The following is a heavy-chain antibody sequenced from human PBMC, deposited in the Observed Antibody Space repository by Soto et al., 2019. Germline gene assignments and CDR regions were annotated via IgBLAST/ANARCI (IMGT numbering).Heavy chain of an antibody. J-gene: IGHJ6*02. CDR3: ARDTYSSGWSHYYYYGMDV. V-gene: IGHV6-1*01. CDR2: TYYRSKWYN. D-gene: IGHD6-19*01. CDR1: GDSVSSNSAA. Sequence: SQTLSLTCAISGDSVSSNSAAWNWIRQSPSRGLEWLGRTYYRSKWYNDYAVSVKSRITINPDTSKNQFSLQLNSVTPEDTAVYYCARDTYSSGWSHYYYYGMDVWGQETTVTVSS.